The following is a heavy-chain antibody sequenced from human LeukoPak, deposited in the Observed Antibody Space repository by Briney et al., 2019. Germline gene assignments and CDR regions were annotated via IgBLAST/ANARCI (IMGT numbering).Heavy chain of an antibody. CDR2: XYYSGYT. Sequence: PSETLSLXXXVSGGSIXXXXXXXGWIRQPPGXGXXXXXXXYYSGYTXYNPSLKXXXXISVDTSKNQFSLRLSSVTAADTAVYYCATHPKSNYYPSGSESDFWGQGTLVTVSS. CDR1: GGSIXXXXXX. CDR3: ATHPKSNYYPSGSESDF. V-gene: IGHV4-39*01. D-gene: IGHD3-10*01. J-gene: IGHJ4*02.